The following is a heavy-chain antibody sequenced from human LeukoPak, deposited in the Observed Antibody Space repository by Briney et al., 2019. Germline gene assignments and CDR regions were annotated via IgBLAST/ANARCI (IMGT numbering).Heavy chain of an antibody. J-gene: IGHJ6*03. Sequence: GESLKISCQSSGYTFTDKWIGWVRQMPGKGLEWVGIIHPGDSDIRYSPSLQGQVTISADKSINTAYLQWSSLKASDNGVYYCARVMGFGTNTWGGYYYMDVWGKGTTVTVSS. CDR2: IHPGDSDI. V-gene: IGHV5-51*01. D-gene: IGHD2-8*01. CDR3: ARVMGFGTNTWGGYYYMDV. CDR1: GYTFTDKW.